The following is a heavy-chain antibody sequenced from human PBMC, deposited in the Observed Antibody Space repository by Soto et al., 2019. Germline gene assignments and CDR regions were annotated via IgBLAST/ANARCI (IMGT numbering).Heavy chain of an antibody. CDR1: GGSISSGGYY. CDR3: ARDRATMVRGVIKGDAFDI. J-gene: IGHJ3*02. Sequence: PSDTLSLTCTVSGGSISSGGYYWSWIRQHPGKGLEWIGYIYYSGSTYYNPSLKSRVTISVDTSKNQFSLKLSSVTAADTAVYYCARDRATMVRGVIKGDAFDIWGQGTMVTVSS. V-gene: IGHV4-31*03. CDR2: IYYSGST. D-gene: IGHD3-10*01.